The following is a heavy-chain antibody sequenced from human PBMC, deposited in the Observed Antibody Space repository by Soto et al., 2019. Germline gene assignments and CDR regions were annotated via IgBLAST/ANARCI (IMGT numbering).Heavy chain of an antibody. D-gene: IGHD2-2*02. CDR2: IKHDGSQS. J-gene: IGHJ5*02. V-gene: IGHV3-7*03. CDR1: GFTFSKFW. CDR3: ARLLLYSTSGRGWFDP. Sequence: GGSLRLSCITSGFTFSKFWMSWFRQAPGKGLEWVANIKHDGSQSYYEDSVKGRFTISRDNAKNSLYLQVNSLRVDDTAVYFCARLLLYSTSGRGWFDPRGQGTLVTVSS.